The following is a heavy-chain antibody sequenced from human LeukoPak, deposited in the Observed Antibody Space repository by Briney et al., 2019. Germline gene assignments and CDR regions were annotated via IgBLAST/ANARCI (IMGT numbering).Heavy chain of an antibody. CDR2: IKSRTDGGTR. CDR3: TAYVDFYPF. D-gene: IGHD3-3*01. J-gene: IGHJ4*02. CDR1: GLTFSNAW. Sequence: GGSLRLSGAASGLTFSNAWMGWVRQAPGKGREWVGRIKSRTDGGTRDYAAPVKGRFTISRDDSKNTLYLQMNSLKAEDTAVYYCTAYVDFYPFWGQGTLVTVSS. V-gene: IGHV3-15*01.